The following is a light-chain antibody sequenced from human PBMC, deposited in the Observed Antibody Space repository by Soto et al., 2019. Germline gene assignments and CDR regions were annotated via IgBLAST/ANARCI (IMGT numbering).Light chain of an antibody. CDR1: SSDVGGYNY. Sequence: QSALTQPPSASGSPGQSVAISCTGTSSDVGGYNYVSWYQQHPGKAPKLMIYEVNKRPSGVSKRFSGSKSGNTASLTISGLQAEDEADYYCSSYTSTSPYVFGTGTKLTVL. CDR3: SSYTSTSPYV. J-gene: IGLJ1*01. V-gene: IGLV2-14*01. CDR2: EVN.